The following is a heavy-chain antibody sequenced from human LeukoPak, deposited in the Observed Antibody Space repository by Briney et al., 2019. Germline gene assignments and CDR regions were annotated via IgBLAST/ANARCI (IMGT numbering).Heavy chain of an antibody. J-gene: IGHJ4*02. Sequence: GGSLRLSCATSGFIFNNYDPHWVRQAPGKGLEWVAVISYDGSNKYYADSVKGRFTISRDNSKNTLSLQMNSLRDEDTAVYYCARGDSSSWYGYYFDYWGQRTLVTVSS. D-gene: IGHD6-13*01. CDR1: GFIFNNYD. CDR2: ISYDGSNK. CDR3: ARGDSSSWYGYYFDY. V-gene: IGHV3-30-3*01.